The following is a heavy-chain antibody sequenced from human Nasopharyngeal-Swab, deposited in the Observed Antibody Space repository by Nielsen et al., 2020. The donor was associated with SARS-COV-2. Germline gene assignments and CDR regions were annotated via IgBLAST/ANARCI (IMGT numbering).Heavy chain of an antibody. J-gene: IGHJ4*02. CDR1: GGSFTTYS. D-gene: IGHD4-17*01. CDR2: INHIGST. V-gene: IGHV4-34*01. Sequence: SCAVYGGSFTTYSWIWIRQPPGKGLEWIGKINHIGSTNYNTYNPSLNSRVTISLATSKNQFSLTLTSVTAADTAIYFCARGRYYGDYDYWGQGALVTVSS. CDR3: ARGRYYGDYDY.